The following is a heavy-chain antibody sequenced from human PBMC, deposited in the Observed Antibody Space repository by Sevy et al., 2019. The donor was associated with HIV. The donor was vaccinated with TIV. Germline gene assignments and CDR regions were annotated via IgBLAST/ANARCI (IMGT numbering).Heavy chain of an antibody. Sequence: GGSLRLSCAASGFTFSDARMSWVRQTPGKGLEWVGRIKGKADGGTTDYAAPVKCRFTMSRDDAKKTVYLQMNSLKTEDTAVYYCTTKLTTMTRNPLFQNWGQGTLVTVSS. D-gene: IGHD4-17*01. CDR3: TTKLTTMTRNPLFQN. CDR2: IKGKADGGTT. V-gene: IGHV3-15*01. CDR1: GFTFSDAR. J-gene: IGHJ1*01.